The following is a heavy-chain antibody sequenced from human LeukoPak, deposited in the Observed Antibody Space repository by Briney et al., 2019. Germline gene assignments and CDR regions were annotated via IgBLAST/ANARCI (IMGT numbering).Heavy chain of an antibody. D-gene: IGHD6-19*01. V-gene: IGHV1-69*04. Sequence: GASVKVSCKASGGTFSSYAISWVRRAPGQGLEWMGRIIPIVGIANYAQKFQGRVTITADKSTSTAYMELSSLRSEDTAVYYCARDRLVPDYYYGMDVWGQGTTVTVSS. CDR2: IIPIVGIA. J-gene: IGHJ6*02. CDR1: GGTFSSYA. CDR3: ARDRLVPDYYYGMDV.